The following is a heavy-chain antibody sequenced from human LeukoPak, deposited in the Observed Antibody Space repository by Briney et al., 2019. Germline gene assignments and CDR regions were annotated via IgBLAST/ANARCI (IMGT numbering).Heavy chain of an antibody. D-gene: IGHD4-11*01. CDR3: ARHIDYGNYNNWFDP. V-gene: IGHV5-51*01. J-gene: IGHJ5*02. CDR2: IYPGDSNT. Sequence: PGESLKISCQTSGYSFTTYWIGWVRQMPGKGLEWIGIIYPGDSNTKYTPSFQGQVTISADKCINTAYLQWSSLKASDTAMYYCARHIDYGNYNNWFDPWGQGTLVTVSS. CDR1: GYSFTTYW.